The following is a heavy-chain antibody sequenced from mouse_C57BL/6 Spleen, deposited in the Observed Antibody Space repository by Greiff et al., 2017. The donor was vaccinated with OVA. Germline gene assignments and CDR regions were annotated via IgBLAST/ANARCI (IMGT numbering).Heavy chain of an antibody. V-gene: IGHV1-7*01. D-gene: IGHD2-4*01. CDR2: INPSSGYT. CDR3: ARFDYDRNYYAMDY. J-gene: IGHJ4*01. CDR1: GYTFTSYW. Sequence: LVESGAELAKPGASVKLSCKASGYTFTSYWMHWVKQRPGQGLEWIGYINPSSGYTKYKQKFKDKATLTADKSSSTAYMQLSSLTYEDSAVYYCARFDYDRNYYAMDYWGQGTSVTVSS.